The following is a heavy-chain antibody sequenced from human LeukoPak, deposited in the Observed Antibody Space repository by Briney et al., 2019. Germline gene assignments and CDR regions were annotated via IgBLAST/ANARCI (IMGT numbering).Heavy chain of an antibody. CDR1: GASITSYY. Sequence: TSETLSLTCAVSGASITSYYWTWTRQPPGKGLEWIGYIYHTGNIKYNPSLNSRVTISIDTSKNQFSLKLSSVTAADTAVYYCARFGSGWWYNDYWGQGTLVTVSS. CDR2: IYHTGNI. D-gene: IGHD6-19*01. CDR3: ARFGSGWWYNDY. J-gene: IGHJ4*02. V-gene: IGHV4-59*01.